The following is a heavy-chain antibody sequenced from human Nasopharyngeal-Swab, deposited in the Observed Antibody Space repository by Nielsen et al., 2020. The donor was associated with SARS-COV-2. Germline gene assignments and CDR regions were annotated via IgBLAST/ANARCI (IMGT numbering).Heavy chain of an antibody. CDR1: GFTFSSYA. J-gene: IGHJ6*02. CDR2: IYSGGSST. Sequence: GESLKISCAASGFTFSSYAMSWVRQAPGKGLEWVSVIYSGGSSTYYADSVKGRFTISRDNSKNTLYLQMNSLRAEDTAVYYCAKGAARPHYYYGMDVWGQGTTVTVSS. CDR3: AKGAARPHYYYGMDV. D-gene: IGHD6-6*01. V-gene: IGHV3-23*03.